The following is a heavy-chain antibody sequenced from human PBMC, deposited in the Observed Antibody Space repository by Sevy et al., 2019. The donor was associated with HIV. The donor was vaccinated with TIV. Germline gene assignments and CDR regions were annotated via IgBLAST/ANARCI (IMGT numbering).Heavy chain of an antibody. D-gene: IGHD2-2*01. CDR3: ARSNNIEVVPTA. J-gene: IGHJ5*02. Sequence: GGSLRLSCAASGFTFSSYAMHWVRQAPGKGLEWVAAVSYDEKYKYYVDSVKGRFTISRDNSKNMLFLQMNSLRPEDTALYYGARSNNIEVVPTAWGQGTRVTVSS. CDR2: VSYDEKYK. CDR1: GFTFSSYA. V-gene: IGHV3-30*04.